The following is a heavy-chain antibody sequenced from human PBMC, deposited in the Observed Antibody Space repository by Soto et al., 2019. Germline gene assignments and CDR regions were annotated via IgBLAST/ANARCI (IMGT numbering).Heavy chain of an antibody. CDR3: ARPYNPSLAEGFRF. J-gene: IGHJ4*02. CDR2: IYPGNSDT. Sequence: GESLKISCKGSGYNFANFWIGWVRQMPGKGLEWMGIIYPGNSDTRYGPSFRGQVTISADKSISTAYLQWSSLKASDTAFYYCARPYNPSLAEGFRFWGQGTLVTVSS. V-gene: IGHV5-51*01. D-gene: IGHD3-10*01. CDR1: GYNFANFW.